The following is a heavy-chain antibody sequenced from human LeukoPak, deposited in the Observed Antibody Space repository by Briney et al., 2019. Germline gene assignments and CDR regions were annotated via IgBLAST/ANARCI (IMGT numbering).Heavy chain of an antibody. CDR2: IYYSGNT. CDR1: GGSISSSAYY. J-gene: IGHJ4*02. CDR3: ARQSRLLTRYFDY. D-gene: IGHD3-9*01. Sequence: KPSETLALTCTVSGGSISSSAYYWGWIRQPPGKGLEWIGNIYYSGNTYYNPSLKSRVTISIDTSKNQFSLMLSSVTAADTAVYYCARQSRLLTRYFDYWGQRTRLSVSS. V-gene: IGHV4-39*01.